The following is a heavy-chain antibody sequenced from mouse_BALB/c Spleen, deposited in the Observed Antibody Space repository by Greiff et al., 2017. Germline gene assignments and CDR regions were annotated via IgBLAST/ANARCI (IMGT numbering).Heavy chain of an antibody. CDR3: ARHHYYGSSSYFDY. D-gene: IGHD1-1*01. V-gene: IGHV5-12-1*01. J-gene: IGHJ2*01. Sequence: EVMLVESGGGLVKPGGSLKLSCAASGFAFSSYDMSWVRQTPEKRLEWVAYISSGGGSTYYPDTVKGRFTISRDNAKNTLYLQMSSLKSEDTAMYYCARHHYYGSSSYFDYWGQGTTLTVSS. CDR1: GFAFSSYD. CDR2: ISSGGGST.